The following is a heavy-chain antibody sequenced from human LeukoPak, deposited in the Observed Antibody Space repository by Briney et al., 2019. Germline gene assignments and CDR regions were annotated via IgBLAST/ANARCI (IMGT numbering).Heavy chain of an antibody. CDR3: ARDRSLGELTTESPSFDS. Sequence: SETLSLTCTVSGGSISSYYWGWIRQPAGKGLERIGRIYSSGSTNYNPSLKSRLTLSIDTSKNQFSLKLTSVTAADTAVYYCARDRSLGELTTESPSFDSWGLGTLVTVSS. J-gene: IGHJ4*02. CDR1: GGSISSYY. CDR2: IYSSGST. V-gene: IGHV4-4*07. D-gene: IGHD3-16*01.